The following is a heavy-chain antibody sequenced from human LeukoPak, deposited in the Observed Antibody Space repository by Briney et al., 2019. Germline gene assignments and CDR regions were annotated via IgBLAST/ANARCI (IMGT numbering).Heavy chain of an antibody. V-gene: IGHV3-30-3*01. CDR3: ARPYYYGSGSYDAFDI. J-gene: IGHJ3*02. CDR1: GFTFSSYA. D-gene: IGHD3-10*01. Sequence: GGSLRLSCAASGFTFSSYAMHWVRQAPGKGLEWVAVISYDGSNKYYADSVKGRFTISRDNSKNTLYLQMNSLRAEDTAVYYCARPYYYGSGSYDAFDIWGQGTMVTVSS. CDR2: ISYDGSNK.